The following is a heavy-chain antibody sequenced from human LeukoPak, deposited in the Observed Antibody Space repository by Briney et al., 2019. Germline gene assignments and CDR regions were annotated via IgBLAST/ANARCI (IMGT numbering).Heavy chain of an antibody. V-gene: IGHV4-61*02. CDR1: GGSIGGSYY. D-gene: IGHD3-22*01. CDR2: IYSSGTA. Sequence: SQTLSLTCTVSGGSIGGSYYWNWIRQPAGKGLEWIGRIYSSGTANYSPSLKSRVTISVDTSKNQFSLKLTSVTAADTAIYYCARIIYYYETGGFRDYFDSRGQGTLVTVSS. CDR3: ARIIYYYETGGFRDYFDS. J-gene: IGHJ4*02.